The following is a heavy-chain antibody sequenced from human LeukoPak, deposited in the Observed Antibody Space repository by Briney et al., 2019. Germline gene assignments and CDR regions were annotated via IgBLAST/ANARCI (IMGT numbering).Heavy chain of an antibody. CDR3: ARGGAGYFDL. CDR1: GGSISSSSYY. D-gene: IGHD3-16*01. CDR2: IYYSGST. Sequence: SETLSLTCTVSGGSISSSSYYWGWIRQPPGKGLEWIGYIYYSGSTNYNPSLKSRVTISVDTSKNQFSLKLSSVTAADTAVYYCARGGAGYFDLWGRGTLVTVSS. J-gene: IGHJ2*01. V-gene: IGHV4-61*05.